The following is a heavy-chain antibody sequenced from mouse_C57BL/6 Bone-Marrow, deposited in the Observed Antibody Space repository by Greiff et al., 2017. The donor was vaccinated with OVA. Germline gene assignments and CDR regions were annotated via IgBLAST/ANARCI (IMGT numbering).Heavy chain of an antibody. CDR1: GFTFNTYA. D-gene: IGHD2-5*01. J-gene: IGHJ2*01. CDR3: VKEGSNYGYFDY. Sequence: EVQLVESGGGLVQPKGSLKLSCAASGFTFNTYAMHWFRQAPGKGLECVARIRSKSSNYATYYADSVKDRFTISRDDLQSMLYLQMNNLKTEDTAMYYCVKEGSNYGYFDYWGQGTTLTVSS. CDR2: IRSKSSNYAT. V-gene: IGHV10-3*01.